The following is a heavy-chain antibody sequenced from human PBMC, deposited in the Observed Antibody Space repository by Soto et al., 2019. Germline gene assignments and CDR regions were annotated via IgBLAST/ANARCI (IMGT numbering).Heavy chain of an antibody. CDR3: ARANDYGDYEGGADAFDI. D-gene: IGHD4-17*01. V-gene: IGHV1-69*01. CDR1: GGTFSSYA. J-gene: IGHJ3*02. Sequence: QVQLVQSGAEVKKPGSSVKVSCKASGGTFSSYAISWVRQAPGQGLEWMGGLIPIFGTANNALKFQGRVTITADESTNTADMELSSLRSEDTAVDYCARANDYGDYEGGADAFDIWGQVTMVTVSS. CDR2: LIPIFGTA.